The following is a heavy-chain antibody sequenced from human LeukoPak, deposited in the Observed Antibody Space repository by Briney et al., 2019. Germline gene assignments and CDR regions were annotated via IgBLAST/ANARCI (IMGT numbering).Heavy chain of an antibody. J-gene: IGHJ4*02. D-gene: IGHD3-10*01. CDR3: AKARNYGPAPFDY. V-gene: IGHV3-30*02. Sequence: GGSLRLSCAASGFTFSDYYMSWIRQAPGKGLEWVAFVRYDGSNEYYADSVKGRFTISRDNSKNTLYLQMDSLRAEDTAVYYCAKARNYGPAPFDYWGQGTLVTVSS. CDR1: GFTFSDYY. CDR2: VRYDGSNE.